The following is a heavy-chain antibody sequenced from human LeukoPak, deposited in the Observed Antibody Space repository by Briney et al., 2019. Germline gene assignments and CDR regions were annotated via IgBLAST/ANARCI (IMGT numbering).Heavy chain of an antibody. V-gene: IGHV1-24*01. Sequence: SVKVSFKVSGYTLTELSMHWVRQAPGEGLEWMGGFDPEDGETIYAQKFQGRVTMTEDTSTDTAYMELSSLRSEDTAVYYCAAIVGAYNWFDPWGQGTLVTVSS. CDR3: AAIVGAYNWFDP. D-gene: IGHD1-26*01. CDR2: FDPEDGET. J-gene: IGHJ5*02. CDR1: GYTLTELS.